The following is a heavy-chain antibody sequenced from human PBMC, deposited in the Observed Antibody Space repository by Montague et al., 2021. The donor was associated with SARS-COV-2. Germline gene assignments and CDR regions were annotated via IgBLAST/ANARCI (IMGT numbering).Heavy chain of an antibody. CDR3: ARSRGNLQWPFYYYYGMDV. D-gene: IGHD6-19*01. Sequence: SETLSLTCAVSGGSISSSNWWSWVRQPPGKGLEWFGEIYHSGSTNYNPSPKSRVTISVDKSKNQFSLKLSTVTAADTAVYYCARSRGNLQWPFYYYYGMDVWGQGTTVTVSS. J-gene: IGHJ6*02. V-gene: IGHV4-4*02. CDR1: GGSISSSNW. CDR2: IYHSGST.